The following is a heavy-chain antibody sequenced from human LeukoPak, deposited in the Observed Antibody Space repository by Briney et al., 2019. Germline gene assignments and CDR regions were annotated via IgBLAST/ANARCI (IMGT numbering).Heavy chain of an antibody. V-gene: IGHV4-34*01. CDR1: GGSFSGYY. CDR2: INHSGST. Sequence: SETLSLTCAVYGGSFSGYYWSWIRQPPGKGLEWIGEINHSGSTNYNPSLKSRVTISVDTSKNQFSLLLNSVTPEDTAVYFCGRAEHDWGSDYWGQGTLVTVSS. CDR3: GRAEHDWGSDY. J-gene: IGHJ4*02. D-gene: IGHD3-9*01.